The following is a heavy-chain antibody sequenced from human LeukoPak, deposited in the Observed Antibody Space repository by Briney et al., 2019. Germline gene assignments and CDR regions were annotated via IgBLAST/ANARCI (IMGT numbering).Heavy chain of an antibody. V-gene: IGHV3-21*01. CDR1: GFTFSGYN. D-gene: IGHD3-10*01. Sequence: GGSLRLSCAASGFTFSGYNMNWVRQAPGKGLEWVSSITSSSSYIYYADSVKGRFTISRDNAKNSLSLQMNSLRAEDTAVYYCARPLMYYYGSETYFWFDPWGQGTLVTVSS. J-gene: IGHJ5*02. CDR3: ARPLMYYYGSETYFWFDP. CDR2: ITSSSSYI.